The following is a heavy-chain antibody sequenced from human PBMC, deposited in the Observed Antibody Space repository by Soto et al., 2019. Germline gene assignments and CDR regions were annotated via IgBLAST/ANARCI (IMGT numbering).Heavy chain of an antibody. CDR3: AKNSGSYTMDP. V-gene: IGHV3-30*18. CDR2: ISYDGSNK. J-gene: IGHJ5*02. D-gene: IGHD1-26*01. Sequence: GGPRILSCTASGCTSRSYAIHRVRQAPGKGLEWVAFISYDGSNKYYADAVKVRFTISRDNSKNTLYLQMNSLRAEETAVYYCAKNSGSYTMDPWGQGILVTVSS. CDR1: GCTSRSYA.